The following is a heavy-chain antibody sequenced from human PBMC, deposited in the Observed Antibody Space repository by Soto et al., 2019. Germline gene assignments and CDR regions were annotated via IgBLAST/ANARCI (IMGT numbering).Heavy chain of an antibody. D-gene: IGHD1-26*01. J-gene: IGHJ4*02. Sequence: EVQLVESGGGLVQPGGSLRLSCAASGFTFSNYWMSWVRQAPGKGLEWVANIKQDGSEKYYVDSVKGRFTISRDNAKNALYLQMNSLRAEDTAVYYCARRRWVLTPFDYWGQGTLVTVSS. CDR3: ARRRWVLTPFDY. CDR1: GFTFSNYW. V-gene: IGHV3-7*03. CDR2: IKQDGSEK.